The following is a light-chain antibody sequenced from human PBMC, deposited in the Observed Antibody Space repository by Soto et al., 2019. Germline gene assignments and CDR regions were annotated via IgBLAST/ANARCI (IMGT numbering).Light chain of an antibody. CDR1: QSISSY. V-gene: IGKV1-39*01. CDR2: AAS. Sequence: DIQMTQSPSSLSASVGDRVTITCRASQSISSYLNWYQQKPGKAPKLLIYAASSLQSGVPSRFSGSGSGTDFTLTISSLQPEDFETYYCQQSYNTPRTFGRGTKVDIX. J-gene: IGKJ1*01. CDR3: QQSYNTPRT.